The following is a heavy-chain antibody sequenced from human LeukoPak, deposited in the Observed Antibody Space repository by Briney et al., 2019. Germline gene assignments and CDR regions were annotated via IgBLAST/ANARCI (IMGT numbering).Heavy chain of an antibody. CDR3: ARDDSAFGAFDI. Sequence: SETLSLTCTVSGGSMRSYFWSWIRQHPGKGLEWIGYINYSGSTYYNPSLKSRVTISVDTSKNQFSLKLSSVTAADTAVYYCARDDSAFGAFDIWGQGTMVTVSS. V-gene: IGHV4-31*03. CDR2: INYSGST. J-gene: IGHJ3*02. D-gene: IGHD3-3*01. CDR1: GGSMRSYF.